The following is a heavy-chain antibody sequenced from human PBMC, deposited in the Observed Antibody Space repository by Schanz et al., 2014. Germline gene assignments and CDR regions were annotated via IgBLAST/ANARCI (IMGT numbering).Heavy chain of an antibody. CDR3: AKVRYSSGWRGEYFDE. CDR1: GFTFSSHW. D-gene: IGHD6-25*01. CDR2: INSVGSNT. Sequence: EVQLVQSGGGLVQPGGSLRLSCAASGFTFSSHWMHWVRQAPGKGLEWVARINSVGSNTDYADSVTGRFTISRDNAKNTLYLQMNTQRAEDTAVYYGAKVRYSSGWRGEYFDEWGQGTLVAVAS. J-gene: IGHJ4*02. V-gene: IGHV3-74*01.